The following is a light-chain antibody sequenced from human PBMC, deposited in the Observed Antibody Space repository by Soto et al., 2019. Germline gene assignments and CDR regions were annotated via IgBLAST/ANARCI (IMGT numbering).Light chain of an antibody. CDR3: QQYDTFWT. CDR1: QSVSAW. J-gene: IGKJ1*01. V-gene: IGKV1-5*01. CDR2: DVS. Sequence: DIQMTQSPSTLSASVGDTVTVTCRASQSVSAWLAWYQQKPGKAPKFLMYDVSTLESGVPSRFSGSGSGTEFTLTISSLQPDDFATYFCQQYDTFWTFGQGTKVDIK.